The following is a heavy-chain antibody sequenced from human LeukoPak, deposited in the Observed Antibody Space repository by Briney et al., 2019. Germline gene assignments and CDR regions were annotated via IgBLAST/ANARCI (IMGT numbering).Heavy chain of an antibody. V-gene: IGHV1-3*01. J-gene: IGHJ4*02. CDR2: INAGNGNT. Sequence: ASVKVSCKVSGYTFTSYAMHWVRQAPGQRLEWMGWINAGNGNTKYSQKFQGRVTITRDTSASTAYMELSSLRPEDTAVYYCARAAGNSPFDYWGQGTLVTVSS. CDR1: GYTFTSYA. D-gene: IGHD4-23*01. CDR3: ARAAGNSPFDY.